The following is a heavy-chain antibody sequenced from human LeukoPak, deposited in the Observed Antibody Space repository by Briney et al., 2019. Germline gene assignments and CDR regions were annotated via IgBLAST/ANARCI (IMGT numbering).Heavy chain of an antibody. CDR1: GFTFSSYA. CDR2: ISYDGSNK. V-gene: IGHV3-30*04. J-gene: IGHJ4*02. D-gene: IGHD1-14*01. CDR3: ARGNPGGEFY. Sequence: PGGSLRLSCAASGFTFSSYAMHWVRQAPGKGLEWVAVISYDGSNKYYADSVKGRCTIFRDNSKNTLYLQMNSLRAEDTAVYYCARGNPGGEFYWGQGTLVTVSS.